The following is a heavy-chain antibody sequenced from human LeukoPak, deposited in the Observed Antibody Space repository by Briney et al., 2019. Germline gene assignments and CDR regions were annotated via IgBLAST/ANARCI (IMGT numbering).Heavy chain of an antibody. CDR2: ITGSGDTT. D-gene: IGHD3-9*01. J-gene: IGHJ4*02. V-gene: IGHV3-23*01. Sequence: PGGSLRLSCAASGFIFRNYAMSWVRQAPGKGLEWVSAITGSGDTTYYADSVKGRFTISRDNSKNTLYVVMNTLRAEDTAVYYCAKWGDYDILTGYYVSDFWGQGTLVTVSS. CDR1: GFIFRNYA. CDR3: AKWGDYDILTGYYVSDF.